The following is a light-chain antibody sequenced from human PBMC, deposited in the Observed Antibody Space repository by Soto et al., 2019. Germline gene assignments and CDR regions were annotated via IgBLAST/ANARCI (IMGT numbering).Light chain of an antibody. CDR1: QSVDIN. CDR3: QQYNKWPSIT. J-gene: IGKJ5*01. Sequence: EAVLTQSPATLSVSPGERATLSFSASQSVDINLAWYQQRPGQAPRLLIYGASTRATGLPARFSGSGSGTDFTLTISSLQSEDFAVYYCQQYNKWPSITFGQGTRLEIK. V-gene: IGKV3-15*01. CDR2: GAS.